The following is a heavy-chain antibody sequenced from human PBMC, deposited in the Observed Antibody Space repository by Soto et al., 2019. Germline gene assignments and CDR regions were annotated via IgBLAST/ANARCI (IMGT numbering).Heavy chain of an antibody. D-gene: IGHD3-3*01. CDR1: GFTFSSYA. V-gene: IGHV3-30-3*01. CDR3: ARDPTYYEFWSGDSPNYGMDV. CDR2: ISYDGSNK. J-gene: IGHJ6*02. Sequence: QVQLVESGGGVVQPGRSLRLSCAASGFTFSSYAMHWVRQAPGKGLEWVAVISYDGSNKYYADSVKGRFTISRDNSKNTLYLQMNSLRAEDTAVYYCARDPTYYEFWSGDSPNYGMDVWGQGTTVTVSS.